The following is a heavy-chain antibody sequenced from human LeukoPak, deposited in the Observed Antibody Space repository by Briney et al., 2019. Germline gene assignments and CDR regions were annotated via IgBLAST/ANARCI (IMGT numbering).Heavy chain of an antibody. V-gene: IGHV5-51*01. CDR3: ARQHSSSSGYNWFDP. J-gene: IGHJ5*02. CDR1: GCSFTSYW. D-gene: IGHD6-6*01. Sequence: GESLKISCKGSGCSFTSYWIGWVRQMPGKGLEWMGIIYPGDSDTRYSPSFQGQVTISADKSISTAYLQWSSLKASDTAMYYCARQHSSSSGYNWFDPWGQGTLVTVSS. CDR2: IYPGDSDT.